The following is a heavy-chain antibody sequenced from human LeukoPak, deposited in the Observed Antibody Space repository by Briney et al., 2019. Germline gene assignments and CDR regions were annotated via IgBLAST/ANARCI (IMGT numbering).Heavy chain of an antibody. Sequence: GGSLRLSCAASGFTVISNYMSWVRQAPGKGLECVSVIHDGGITYYADSVKGRFTISRDNSKNTVYLQMNSLRAGDTVVYYCARTHPTGYFDYWGQGTLVTVSS. CDR3: ARTHPTGYFDY. CDR2: IHDGGIT. V-gene: IGHV3-53*01. CDR1: GFTVISNY. D-gene: IGHD1-14*01. J-gene: IGHJ4*02.